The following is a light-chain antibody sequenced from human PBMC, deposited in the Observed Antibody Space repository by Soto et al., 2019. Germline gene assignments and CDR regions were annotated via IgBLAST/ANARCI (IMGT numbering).Light chain of an antibody. CDR1: QSVSSN. J-gene: IGKJ5*01. CDR3: QQYGSSPIT. V-gene: IGKV3-15*01. CDR2: GAS. Sequence: EIVMSQSLATLSVSPGERATLSCRASQSVSSNLAWYQQKPGQAPRLLIYGASTRATGIPARFSGSGSGTEFTLTISRLEPEDFAVYYCQQYGSSPITFGQGTRLEI.